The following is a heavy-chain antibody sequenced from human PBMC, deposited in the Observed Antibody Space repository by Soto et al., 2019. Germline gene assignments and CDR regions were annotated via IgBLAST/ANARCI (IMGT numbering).Heavy chain of an antibody. Sequence: GESLKISCRISGYSFAGYWITWVRQKPGKGLEWMGRIDPSDSQTYYSPSFRGHVTISVTKSITTVFLQWSSLRASDTAMYYCARQIYDSDTGPNFQYYFDSWGQGTPVTVSS. J-gene: IGHJ4*02. CDR3: ARQIYDSDTGPNFQYYFDS. CDR1: GYSFAGYW. D-gene: IGHD3-22*01. CDR2: IDPSDSQT. V-gene: IGHV5-10-1*01.